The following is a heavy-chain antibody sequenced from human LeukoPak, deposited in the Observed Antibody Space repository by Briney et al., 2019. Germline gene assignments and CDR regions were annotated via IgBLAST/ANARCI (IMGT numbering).Heavy chain of an antibody. CDR2: IIPIFGTA. V-gene: IGHV1-69*13. J-gene: IGHJ4*02. D-gene: IGHD5-24*01. Sequence: ASVKVSCKASGGTFSSYAISWVRQAPGQGLEWMGGIIPIFGTANYAQKFQGRVTITADESTSTAYMELSSLRSEDTAVYYCAREPGWLQSRGKAPYYFDYWGQGTLVTVSS. CDR1: GGTFSSYA. CDR3: AREPGWLQSRGKAPYYFDY.